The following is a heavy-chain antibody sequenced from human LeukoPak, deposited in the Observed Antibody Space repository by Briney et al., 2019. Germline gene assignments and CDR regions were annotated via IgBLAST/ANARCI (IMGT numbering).Heavy chain of an antibody. CDR3: ARVESSGWYYFDY. D-gene: IGHD6-19*01. J-gene: IGHJ4*02. Sequence: ASVKVSCKASGYTFTGYYIHWVRQAPGQGLEWMGWINPNSGGTNYAQKFQGRVTMTRDTSISTASMGLSRLTSDDTAVYYCARVESSGWYYFDYWGQGTLVTVSS. V-gene: IGHV1-2*02. CDR1: GYTFTGYY. CDR2: INPNSGGT.